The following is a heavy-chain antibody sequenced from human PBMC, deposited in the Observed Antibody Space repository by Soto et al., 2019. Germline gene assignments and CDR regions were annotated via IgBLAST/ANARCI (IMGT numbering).Heavy chain of an antibody. CDR3: AKDPGVWLFEY. D-gene: IGHD2-21*02. J-gene: IGHJ4*02. Sequence: QVQLVESGGGVVQPGRSLRLSCAASGFTFSNYGMHWVRQAPGKGLEWVAVIAYDGSKKYYADSVKGRFTISRDNSKNTLYSELNSLRPEDTSVYYCAKDPGVWLFEYWGQGTLVSVSS. CDR1: GFTFSNYG. CDR2: IAYDGSKK. V-gene: IGHV3-30*18.